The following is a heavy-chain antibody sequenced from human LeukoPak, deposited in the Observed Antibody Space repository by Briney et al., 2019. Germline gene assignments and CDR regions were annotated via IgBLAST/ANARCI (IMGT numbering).Heavy chain of an antibody. J-gene: IGHJ4*02. V-gene: IGHV3-48*02. CDR1: GFTFSSYG. Sequence: GGSLRLSCVGSGFTFSSYGMNWVRQAPGKGLEWIAYISSTTSIYYADSVKGRFTISRDNAKNSVFLQVNSLRDEDTAVYYCARGRGYSDYWGQGTLVTVSS. CDR2: ISSTTSI. CDR3: ARGRGYSDY. D-gene: IGHD5-18*01.